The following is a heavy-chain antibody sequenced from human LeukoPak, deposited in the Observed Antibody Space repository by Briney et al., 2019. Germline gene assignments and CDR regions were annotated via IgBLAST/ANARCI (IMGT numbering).Heavy chain of an antibody. Sequence: PGGSLRLSCAASGFTFNAFGMNWVRQAPGKGLEWVSYIGTTSGAIYYADSVKGRFTISRDSAKNSLYLQMNSLRAEDTAIYYCAKSITIFGVVTPRDAFDIWGQGTMVTVSS. D-gene: IGHD3-3*01. CDR2: IGTTSGAI. CDR3: AKSITIFGVVTPRDAFDI. V-gene: IGHV3-48*01. J-gene: IGHJ3*02. CDR1: GFTFNAFG.